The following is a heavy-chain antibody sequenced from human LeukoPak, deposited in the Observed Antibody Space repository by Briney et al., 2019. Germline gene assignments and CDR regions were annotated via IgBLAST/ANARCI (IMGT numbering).Heavy chain of an antibody. CDR3: TIPEYGDYNLYYFDY. Sequence: GGSLRLSCTASGFTFGDYAMSWFRQAPGKGLEWVGFIRSKAYGGTTEYAASVKGRFTISRDDSKSIAYLQMNSLKTEDTAVYYCTIPEYGDYNLYYFDYWGQGTLVTVSS. J-gene: IGHJ4*02. D-gene: IGHD4-17*01. CDR2: IRSKAYGGTT. V-gene: IGHV3-49*03. CDR1: GFTFGDYA.